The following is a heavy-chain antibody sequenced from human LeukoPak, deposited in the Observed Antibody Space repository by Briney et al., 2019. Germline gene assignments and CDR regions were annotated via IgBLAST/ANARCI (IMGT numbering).Heavy chain of an antibody. J-gene: IGHJ5*02. CDR3: ARGGTYYGSGSYYWFDP. D-gene: IGHD3-10*01. Sequence: GGSLRLSCAASGFTFSDYYMSWIRQAPGKGLEWVSYISSSSSYTNYADSVKVRFTISRDNAKNSLYLQMNSLRAEDTAVYYCARGGTYYGSGSYYWFDPWGQGTLDTVSS. CDR1: GFTFSDYY. V-gene: IGHV3-11*06. CDR2: ISSSSSYT.